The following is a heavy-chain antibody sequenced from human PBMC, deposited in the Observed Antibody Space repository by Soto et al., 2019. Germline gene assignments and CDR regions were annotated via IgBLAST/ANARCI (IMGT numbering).Heavy chain of an antibody. CDR2: ISSSGSTI. J-gene: IGHJ4*02. CDR1: GFTFSDYY. Sequence: GGSLRLSCAASGFTFSDYYMSWIRQAPGKGLEWVSYISSSGSTIYYADSVKGRFTISRDNAKNSLYLQMNSLRAEDTAVYYCARVERKLPNVYFDWLLLYYWGQGTLVTVSS. CDR3: ARVERKLPNVYFDWLLLYY. V-gene: IGHV3-11*01. D-gene: IGHD3-9*01.